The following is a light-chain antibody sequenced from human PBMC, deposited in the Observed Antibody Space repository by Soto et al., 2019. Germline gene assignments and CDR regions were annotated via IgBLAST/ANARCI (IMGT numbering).Light chain of an antibody. J-gene: IGLJ1*01. CDR1: SRDVGSYNL. V-gene: IGLV2-23*02. CDR2: EVS. Sequence: QSVLTQPASVSGSPGQSITISCTGTSRDVGSYNLVSWYQQHPGKAPKLMIYEVSKRPSGVSNRFSGSKSGNTASLTISGLQAEDEADHYCCSYAGSSTYVFGTGTKVTVL. CDR3: CSYAGSSTYV.